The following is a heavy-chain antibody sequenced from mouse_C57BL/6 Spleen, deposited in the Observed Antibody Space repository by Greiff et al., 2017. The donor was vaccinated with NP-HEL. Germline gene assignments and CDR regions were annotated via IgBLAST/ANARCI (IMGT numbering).Heavy chain of an antibody. CDR3: ARYYYGSHVDY. Sequence: DVQLQESGPGLVKPSQSLSLTCSVTGYSITSGYYWNWIRQFPGNKLEWMGYISYDGSNNYNPSLKNRISITRDTSKNQFFLKLNSVTTEDTATYYCARYYYGSHVDYWGQGTTLTVSS. V-gene: IGHV3-6*01. J-gene: IGHJ2*01. CDR1: GYSITSGYY. CDR2: ISYDGSN. D-gene: IGHD1-1*01.